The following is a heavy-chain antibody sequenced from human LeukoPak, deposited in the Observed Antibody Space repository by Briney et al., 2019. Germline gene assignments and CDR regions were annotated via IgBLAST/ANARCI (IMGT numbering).Heavy chain of an antibody. V-gene: IGHV4-4*02. D-gene: IGHD3-10*01. CDR2: IYHSGST. Sequence: SETLSLTCAVSGGSISSSNWWSWVRQPPGKGLEWIGEIYHSGSTNYNPSLKSRVTISVDKSKNQFSLKLSSVTAADTAVYYCARTPLWFGAHYYYMDVWGKGTTVTVSS. J-gene: IGHJ6*03. CDR3: ARTPLWFGAHYYYMDV. CDR1: GGSISSSNW.